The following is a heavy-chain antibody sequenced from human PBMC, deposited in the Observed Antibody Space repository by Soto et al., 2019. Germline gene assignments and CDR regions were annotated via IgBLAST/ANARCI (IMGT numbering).Heavy chain of an antibody. V-gene: IGHV3-23*01. CDR3: AKPSGLATAGSAFDY. Sequence: EVQLLDSGGGLVQPGGSLRLSCAASGFTFTNYAMTWVRQAPGKGLEWVSTISGNGRYTYYADSVKGRFTISRDNSKNTRYLQMNSLRAEDTAVYYCAKPSGLATAGSAFDYWGQGTLVTVSS. D-gene: IGHD6-13*01. CDR1: GFTFTNYA. CDR2: ISGNGRYT. J-gene: IGHJ4*02.